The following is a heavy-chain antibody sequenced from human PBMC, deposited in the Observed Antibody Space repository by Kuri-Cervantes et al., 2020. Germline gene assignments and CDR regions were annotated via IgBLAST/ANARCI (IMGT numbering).Heavy chain of an antibody. Sequence: ASVKVSCKASGYTFTSYGISWVRQAPGQGLEWMGWIRAYNGNTNYAQKLQGRVTMTTDTSTSTAYMELRSLRSDDTAVYYCSRAPRGHYFDYWGQGTLVTVSS. CDR2: IRAYNGNT. J-gene: IGHJ4*02. CDR1: GYTFTSYG. CDR3: SRAPRGHYFDY. V-gene: IGHV1-18*01.